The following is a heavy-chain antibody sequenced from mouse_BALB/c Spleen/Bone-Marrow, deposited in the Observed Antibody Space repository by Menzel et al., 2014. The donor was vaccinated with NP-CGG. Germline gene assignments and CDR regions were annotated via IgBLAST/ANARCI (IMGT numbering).Heavy chain of an antibody. CDR2: INPSNGRT. D-gene: IGHD2-3*01. V-gene: IGHV1S81*02. CDR3: ARASWLLRYYYAMDY. CDR1: GYTFTSYW. Sequence: VQLQQSGAELVKPGASVKLSCKASGYTFTSYWMHWVKRRPGQGLEWIGEINPSNGRTNYNEKFKSKATLTVDKSSSTAYMQLSSLTSEDSAVYYCARASWLLRYYYAMDYWGQGTSVTVSS. J-gene: IGHJ4*01.